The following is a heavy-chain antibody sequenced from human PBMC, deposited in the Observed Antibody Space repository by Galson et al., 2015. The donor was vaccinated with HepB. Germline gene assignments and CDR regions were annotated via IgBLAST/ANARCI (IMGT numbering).Heavy chain of an antibody. CDR3: ARDRGREQYGWGNYFPLDY. CDR2: ISSSSSYI. D-gene: IGHD3-10*01. J-gene: IGHJ4*02. Sequence: SLRLSCAASGFTFSTYIMNWVRQAPGKGLEWVSSISSSSSYIYYADSVKGRFTISRDNAKNSLYLRMNSLRAEDTAVYYCARDRGREQYGWGNYFPLDYWGQGILVTVSS. V-gene: IGHV3-21*01. CDR1: GFTFSTYI.